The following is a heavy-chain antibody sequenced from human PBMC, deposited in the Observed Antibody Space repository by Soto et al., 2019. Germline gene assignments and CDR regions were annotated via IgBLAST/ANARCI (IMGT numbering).Heavy chain of an antibody. CDR3: AKDGYYYDSSGYWIDY. CDR2: ISYDGSNK. D-gene: IGHD3-22*01. J-gene: IGHJ4*02. CDR1: GFTFSSYG. V-gene: IGHV3-30*18. Sequence: PGGSLRLACAASGFTFSSYGMHWVRQAPGKGLEWVAVISYDGSNKYYADSVKGRFTISRDNSKNTLYLQMNSLRAEDTAGYYCAKDGYYYDSSGYWIDYWGQGT.